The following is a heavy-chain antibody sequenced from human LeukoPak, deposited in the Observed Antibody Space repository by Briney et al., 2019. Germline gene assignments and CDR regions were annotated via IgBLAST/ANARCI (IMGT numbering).Heavy chain of an antibody. J-gene: IGHJ6*02. CDR1: GGSISSYY. D-gene: IGHD3-22*01. Sequence: SETLSPTCTVSGGSISSYYWSWIRQPPGKGLEWIGYIYYSGSTNYNPSLKSRVTISVDTSKNQFSLKLSSVTAADTAVYYCARDPGGYYYDSSGSRLYYYYGMDVWGQGTTVTVSS. CDR3: ARDPGGYYYDSSGSRLYYYYGMDV. CDR2: IYYSGST. V-gene: IGHV4-59*01.